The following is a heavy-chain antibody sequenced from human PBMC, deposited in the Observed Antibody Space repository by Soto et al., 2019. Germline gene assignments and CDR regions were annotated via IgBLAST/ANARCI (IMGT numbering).Heavy chain of an antibody. CDR2: IYYSGST. V-gene: IGHV4-59*01. CDR1: GGSISSYD. D-gene: IGHD3-3*01. J-gene: IGHJ4*02. CDR3: ARLGVIGLDY. Sequence: SETLSLTCPVSGGSISSYDLSWIRQPPGKGLEWIGYIYYSGSTNYNPSLKSRVTISVDTSKNQFSLKLSSVTAADTAVYYCARLGVIGLDYWGQGTLVTVSS.